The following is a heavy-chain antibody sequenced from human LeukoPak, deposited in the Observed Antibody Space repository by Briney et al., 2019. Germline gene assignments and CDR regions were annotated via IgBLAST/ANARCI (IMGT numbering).Heavy chain of an antibody. CDR2: ISSSSSYI. J-gene: IGHJ4*02. CDR3: ARVSGYSYGLAN. D-gene: IGHD5-18*01. CDR1: GFTFSSYS. V-gene: IGHV3-21*01. Sequence: PGGSLTLSCAASGFTFSSYSMNWVRQAPGKGLEWVSSISSSSSYIYYADSVKGRFTISRDNAKNSLYLQMNSLRAEDTAVYYCARVSGYSYGLANWGQGTLVTVSS.